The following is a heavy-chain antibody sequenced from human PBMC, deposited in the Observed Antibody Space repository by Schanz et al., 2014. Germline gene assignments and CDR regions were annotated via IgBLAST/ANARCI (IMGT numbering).Heavy chain of an antibody. CDR2: ISTSGTYM. CDR3: ARGGPAYYFDD. CDR1: GFIFRSFG. J-gene: IGHJ4*02. Sequence: GQLVESGGGVVQPGKSLRLSCATSGFIFRSFGIHWVRQAPGRGLEWVSSISTSGTYMDIADSLKGRLTISRDDAKKSMYLQMNNLRAEDTAVYYCARGGPAYYFDDWGQGTLVTVSS. V-gene: IGHV3-21*01.